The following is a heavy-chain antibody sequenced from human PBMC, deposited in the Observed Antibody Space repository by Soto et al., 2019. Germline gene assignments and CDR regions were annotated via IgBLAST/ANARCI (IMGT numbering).Heavy chain of an antibody. V-gene: IGHV3-48*01. CDR2: ISSSSSCT. Sequence: GGSLRLSCAASGITFSSYSMNWVRQAPGKGLEWVSYISSSSSCTYYADSVKGRFTISRDNSKNTLYLQMNSLRAEDTAVYYCAKSPGMYYYDSSGYYQYDYWGQGTLVTVSS. CDR3: AKSPGMYYYDSSGYYQYDY. CDR1: GITFSSYS. J-gene: IGHJ4*02. D-gene: IGHD3-22*01.